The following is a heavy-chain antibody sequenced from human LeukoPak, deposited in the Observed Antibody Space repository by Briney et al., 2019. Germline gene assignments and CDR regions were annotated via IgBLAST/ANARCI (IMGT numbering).Heavy chain of an antibody. J-gene: IGHJ4*02. Sequence: PGGSLRLSCAAFGFTFSGYALTWVRQAPGKGLEWVSTITGSGDATYYADSVKGRFTISRDNSQNMLYLQMNSLRAEDTARYYCAKDLAIAARPVFDSWGRGTLATVSS. V-gene: IGHV3-23*01. CDR2: ITGSGDAT. D-gene: IGHD6-6*01. CDR3: AKDLAIAARPVFDS. CDR1: GFTFSGYA.